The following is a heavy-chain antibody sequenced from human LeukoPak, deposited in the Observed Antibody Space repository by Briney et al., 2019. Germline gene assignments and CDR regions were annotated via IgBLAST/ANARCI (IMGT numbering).Heavy chain of an antibody. CDR2: ISAYNGNT. Sequence: GASVKVSCKASGYTFTSYGISWVRQAPGQGLEWMGWISAYNGNTNYAQNLQGRVTMTTDTSTSTAYMELRSLTSDDTAVYYCARGLIKGGFLYFDYWGQGTLVTVSS. CDR1: GYTFTSYG. D-gene: IGHD2-8*01. CDR3: ARGLIKGGFLYFDY. J-gene: IGHJ4*02. V-gene: IGHV1-18*01.